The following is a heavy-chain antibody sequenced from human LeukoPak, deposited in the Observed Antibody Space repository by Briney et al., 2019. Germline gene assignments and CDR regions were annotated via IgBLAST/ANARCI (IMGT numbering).Heavy chain of an antibody. CDR1: GGSISSYY. CDR2: IYYSGST. V-gene: IGHV4-59*08. J-gene: IGHJ4*02. CDR3: ARHVAIDWYYFDY. D-gene: IGHD2-21*01. Sequence: SETLSLTCTVSGGSISSYYWSWFRQPPGKRLEWIGYIYYSGSTNYNPSLKSRVTISVDTSKNQVSLKLSSVTAADTAVYYCARHVAIDWYYFDYWGQGTLVTVSS.